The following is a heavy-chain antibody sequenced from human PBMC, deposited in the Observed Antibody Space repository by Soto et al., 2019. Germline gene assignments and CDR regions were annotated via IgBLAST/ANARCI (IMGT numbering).Heavy chain of an antibody. Sequence: PGGALRLSCAASGFTFSSYAMSWVRQAPGKGLEWVSAISGSGGRTYYADSVKGRFTISRDNSKNTLYLQMNSLGAEDTAVYYCANILRGYADLLDYWGQGTLVTVSS. V-gene: IGHV3-23*01. CDR2: ISGSGGRT. D-gene: IGHD4-17*01. CDR1: GFTFSSYA. J-gene: IGHJ4*02. CDR3: ANILRGYADLLDY.